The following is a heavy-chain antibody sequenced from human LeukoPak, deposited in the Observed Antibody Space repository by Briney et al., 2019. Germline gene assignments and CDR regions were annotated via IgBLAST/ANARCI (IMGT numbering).Heavy chain of an antibody. CDR2: IHTSGST. J-gene: IGHJ4*02. CDR3: ARDFVIEYSSSSVKYYFDY. V-gene: IGHV4-4*07. Sequence: PSETLSLTCTVSGGSISSYYWSWIRQPAGKGLEWIGRIHTSGSTNYNPSLKSRVTMSVDTSKNQFSLKLSSVTAADTAVYYCARDFVIEYSSSSVKYYFDYWGQGTLVTVSS. D-gene: IGHD6-6*01. CDR1: GGSISSYY.